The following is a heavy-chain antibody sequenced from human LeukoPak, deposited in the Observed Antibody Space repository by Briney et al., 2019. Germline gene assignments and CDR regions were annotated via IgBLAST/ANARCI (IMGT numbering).Heavy chain of an antibody. Sequence: ASVKVSCKASGYTFTSYGLSWVRQAPGQGLEWMGWISTYNGNTNYAQKLQGRVTMTTDTSTSTAYMELRSLRSDDTAVYYCARDTCSGGSCYLGNYWGQGTLVTVSS. CDR1: GYTFTSYG. D-gene: IGHD2-15*01. CDR3: ARDTCSGGSCYLGNY. CDR2: ISTYNGNT. V-gene: IGHV1-18*01. J-gene: IGHJ4*02.